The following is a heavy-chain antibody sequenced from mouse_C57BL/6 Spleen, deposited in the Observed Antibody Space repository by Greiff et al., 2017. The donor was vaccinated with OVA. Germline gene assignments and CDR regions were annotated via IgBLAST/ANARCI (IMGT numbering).Heavy chain of an antibody. CDR2: IDPSDIYT. J-gene: IGHJ2*01. D-gene: IGHD2-4*01. CDR3: ARRDYDGLGLDY. V-gene: IGHV1-50*01. CDR1: GYTFTSYW. Sequence: VQLQQPGAELVKPGASVKLSCKASGYTFTSYWMQWVKQRPGQGLEWIGEIDPSDIYTNYNQKFKGKATLTVDTSSSTAYMQLSSLTSEDSAVYYCARRDYDGLGLDYWGQGTTLTVSS.